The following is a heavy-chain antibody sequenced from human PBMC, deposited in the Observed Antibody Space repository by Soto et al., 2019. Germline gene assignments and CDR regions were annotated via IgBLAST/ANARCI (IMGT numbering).Heavy chain of an antibody. V-gene: IGHV4-39*01. J-gene: IGHJ6*02. CDR1: GGSISSSSYS. Sequence: QLQLQESGPRLVKPSETLSLTCSVSGGSISSSSYSWGWIRQPPGKGLEWIGTIYYSGSTHYNPSLEGRVAMSDDTHNDQLSLRISSVTAADTAVYYCGRQPGHCGSTTCFGYYSVDVWGQGTTVTVS. D-gene: IGHD2-2*01. CDR3: GRQPGHCGSTTCFGYYSVDV. CDR2: IYYSGST.